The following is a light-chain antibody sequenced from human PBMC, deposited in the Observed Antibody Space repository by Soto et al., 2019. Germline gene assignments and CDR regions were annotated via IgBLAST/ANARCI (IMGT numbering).Light chain of an antibody. V-gene: IGLV2-14*01. CDR2: DVS. J-gene: IGLJ2*01. CDR1: SSDVGGYNY. CDR3: SSYTSSSTLVV. Sequence: QSALTQPASVSGSPGQSITISCTGTSSDVGGYNYVSWYQQHPGKAPKLMIYDVSNRPSGVSNRFSGSKSGTTASLTLSGLQAEDEADYYCSSYTSSSTLVVFGGGTKLTVL.